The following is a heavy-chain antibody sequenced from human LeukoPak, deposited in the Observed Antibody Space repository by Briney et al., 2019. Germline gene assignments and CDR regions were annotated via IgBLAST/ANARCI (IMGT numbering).Heavy chain of an antibody. V-gene: IGHV4-34*01. CDR1: GGSFSGYY. D-gene: IGHD3-9*01. Sequence: PSETLSLTCAVYGGSFSGYYWSWLRQPPGKGLEWIGEINHSGSTNYNPSLKSRVTISVDTSKNQFSLKLSSVTAADTAVYYCARGSVVDYDILTGSDNDAFDIWGQGTMVTVSS. CDR2: INHSGST. CDR3: ARGSVVDYDILTGSDNDAFDI. J-gene: IGHJ3*02.